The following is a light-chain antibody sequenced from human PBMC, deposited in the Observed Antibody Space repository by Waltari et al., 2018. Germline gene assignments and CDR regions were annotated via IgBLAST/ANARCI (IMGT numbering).Light chain of an antibody. CDR3: QQYYSNSFT. Sequence: DIVMTQSPDSLAVSLGERATINCKSSQSVLYSSNNQNYLAWYQQKAGQSPKLLIYWASTRESGVPDRFSGSGSGTDFTLTISSLQAEDVAVYYCQQYYSNSFTFGGGTKVEIK. CDR1: QSVLYSSNNQNY. J-gene: IGKJ4*01. CDR2: WAS. V-gene: IGKV4-1*01.